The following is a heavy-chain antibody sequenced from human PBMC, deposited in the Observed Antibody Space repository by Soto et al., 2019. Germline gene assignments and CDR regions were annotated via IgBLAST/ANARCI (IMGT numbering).Heavy chain of an antibody. V-gene: IGHV3-23*01. CDR2: ISGSGGST. CDR3: AKGALGSSSWYDFDY. J-gene: IGHJ4*02. D-gene: IGHD6-13*01. CDR1: GFTFNNYA. Sequence: EVQLLESGGGLVQPGGSLRLSCAASGFTFNNYAMNWVRQAPGKGLEWVSSISGSGGSTYYADSVKGRFTISRDNSKNTLYLQMNSLRAEDTAVYYCAKGALGSSSWYDFDYWGQGTLVTGSS.